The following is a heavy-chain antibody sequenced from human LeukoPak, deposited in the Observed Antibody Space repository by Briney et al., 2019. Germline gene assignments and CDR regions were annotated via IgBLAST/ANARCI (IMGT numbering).Heavy chain of an antibody. Sequence: GGSLRLSCSASGFSFRSYWMSWVRQAPGKGLEWVANIKVDGSEIYYVDSVKGRFTISRDNAKNSLYLQMSNLRAEDTAVYFCARGGGLDVWGQGATVTVSS. CDR3: ARGGGLDV. V-gene: IGHV3-7*03. J-gene: IGHJ6*02. CDR2: IKVDGSEI. D-gene: IGHD3-16*01. CDR1: GFSFRSYW.